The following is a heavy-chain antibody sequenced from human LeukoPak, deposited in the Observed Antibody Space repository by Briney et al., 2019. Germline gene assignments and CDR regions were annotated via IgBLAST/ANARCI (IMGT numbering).Heavy chain of an antibody. D-gene: IGHD6-19*01. CDR3: AKDRGSGLYYYIMDV. Sequence: GRSLRLSCAASGFTFDDYAMHWVRQAPGKGLEWVSGISWNSGSIGYADSVKGRFTISRDNAKNSLYLQMNSLRAEDTALYYCAKDRGSGLYYYIMDVWGQGTTVTVSS. J-gene: IGHJ6*02. CDR2: ISWNSGSI. CDR1: GFTFDDYA. V-gene: IGHV3-9*01.